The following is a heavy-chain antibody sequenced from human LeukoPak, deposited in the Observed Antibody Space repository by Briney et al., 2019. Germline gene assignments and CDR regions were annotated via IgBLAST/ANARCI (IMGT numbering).Heavy chain of an antibody. CDR3: AKPSVVVVAATGYYFDY. CDR2: IWYDGSNK. CDR1: GFTFSSYG. J-gene: IGHJ4*02. Sequence: GGSLRLSCAASGFTFSSYGMHWVRQAPGKGLEWVAVIWYDGSNKHYADSVKGRFTISRDNSKNTLYLQMNSLRAEDTAVYYCAKPSVVVVAATGYYFDYWGQGTLVTVSS. V-gene: IGHV3-33*06. D-gene: IGHD2-15*01.